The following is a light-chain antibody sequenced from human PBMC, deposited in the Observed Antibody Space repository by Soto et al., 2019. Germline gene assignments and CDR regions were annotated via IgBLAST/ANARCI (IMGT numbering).Light chain of an antibody. Sequence: EIVLTQSPGTLSLSPGERATLSCRASQSVSSSYLAWYQQKPGQAPRLLIYDASSRATGIPDRFSGSGSGTDFTVTISRLEPEDVGVYYCQQYGSSLYIFGQWTKLEIK. J-gene: IGKJ2*01. CDR2: DAS. V-gene: IGKV3-20*01. CDR3: QQYGSSLYI. CDR1: QSVSSSY.